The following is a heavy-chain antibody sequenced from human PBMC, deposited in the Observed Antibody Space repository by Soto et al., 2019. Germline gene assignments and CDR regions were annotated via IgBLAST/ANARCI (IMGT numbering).Heavy chain of an antibody. D-gene: IGHD1-7*01. V-gene: IGHV3-23*01. CDR1: GFTFSSYA. CDR2: ISGSGGST. J-gene: IGHJ4*02. Sequence: GGSLRLSCAASGFTFSSYAMSWVRQAPGKGLEWVSAISGSGGSTYYADSVRGRFTISRDNSKNTLYLQMNSLRAEDTAVYYCAKAHLKLTHVYYFDYWGQGTLVTVSS. CDR3: AKAHLKLTHVYYFDY.